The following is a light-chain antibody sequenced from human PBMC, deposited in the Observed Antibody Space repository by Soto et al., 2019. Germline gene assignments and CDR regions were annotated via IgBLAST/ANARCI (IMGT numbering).Light chain of an antibody. Sequence: DIQMTQSPSSLSASVGDRVTITCRASQSVARFFNWYQQKPAKAPKLLIFAASSLQSAVPSRFSGSGSGTPFTLTINSLQPEDFATYYCQQNYSPPPVTFGQGTRLEIK. CDR2: AAS. J-gene: IGKJ5*01. CDR1: QSVARF. CDR3: QQNYSPPPVT. V-gene: IGKV1-39*01.